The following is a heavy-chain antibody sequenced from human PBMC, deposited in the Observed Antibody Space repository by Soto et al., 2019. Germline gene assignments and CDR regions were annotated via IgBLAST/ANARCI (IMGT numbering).Heavy chain of an antibody. CDR1: GGSISSGGYY. J-gene: IGHJ3*02. D-gene: IGHD3-9*01. CDR3: ARDGRDVLTGYHDAFDI. CDR2: IHYSGST. Sequence: QVQLQESGPGQVKPSQTLSLTCIVSGGSISSGGYYWSWVRQYPGKGLEWIGYIHYSGSTYYNPSLTSRLTISVDTSKNQFSLNLSSVTAANTAVYFCARDGRDVLTGYHDAFDIWGQGTLVSVSS. V-gene: IGHV4-31*03.